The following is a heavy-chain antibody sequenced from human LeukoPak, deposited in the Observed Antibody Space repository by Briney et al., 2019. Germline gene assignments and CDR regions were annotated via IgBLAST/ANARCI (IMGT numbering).Heavy chain of an antibody. CDR1: GFSLSTSGMC. CDR2: IDWDDVK. V-gene: IGHV2-70*01. J-gene: IGHJ4*02. D-gene: IGHD4-17*01. CDR3: ARFLYGDSASYFDY. Sequence: SGPTLVNPTQTLTLTCTFSGFSLSTSGMCVSWIRQPPGKALEWLALIDWDDVKYYSTSLKTRLTISKDTSKNQVVLTVTNMDPVDTARYYCARFLYGDSASYFDYWGQGTLVIVSS.